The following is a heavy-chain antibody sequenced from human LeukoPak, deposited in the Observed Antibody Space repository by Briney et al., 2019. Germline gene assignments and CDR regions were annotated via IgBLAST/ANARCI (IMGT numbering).Heavy chain of an antibody. Sequence: GGSLRLSCAASGFTFSSYWMSWVRQAPGKGLDWVANIKPEGKEKFYVDSVKGRFTISRDNANNSVVLQMNSQTAEDTAVYYCARYGIDYWGQGTLVTVSS. D-gene: IGHD1-26*01. CDR3: ARYGIDY. J-gene: IGHJ4*02. V-gene: IGHV3-7*04. CDR2: IKPEGKEK. CDR1: GFTFSSYW.